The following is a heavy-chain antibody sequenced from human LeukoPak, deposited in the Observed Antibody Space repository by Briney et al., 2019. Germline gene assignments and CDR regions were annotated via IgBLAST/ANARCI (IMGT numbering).Heavy chain of an antibody. CDR3: ARSLRVAVAASY. V-gene: IGHV3-7*01. D-gene: IGHD6-19*01. CDR2: IKQDGSEK. CDR1: GFTFSNAW. Sequence: GGSLRLSCAASGFTFSNAWMSWVRQAPGKGLEWVANIKQDGSEKYYVDSLKGRFTISRDNAKNSLYLQMNSLTADDTAIYYCARSLRVAVAASYWGQGTLVTVSS. J-gene: IGHJ4*02.